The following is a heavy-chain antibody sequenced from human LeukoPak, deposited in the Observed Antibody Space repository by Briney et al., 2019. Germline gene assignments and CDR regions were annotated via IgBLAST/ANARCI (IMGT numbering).Heavy chain of an antibody. Sequence: GGSLRLSCAASGFTFRNYAMSWVRQAPGKGLAWVSSINNGGENTYYEDSVKGRFTISRDNYKNPLYFQMNSLRAEDTAVYFCARVYGGSYHYYYYMDVWGKGITVTVSS. CDR2: INNGGENT. J-gene: IGHJ6*03. V-gene: IGHV3-23*01. CDR1: GFTFRNYA. D-gene: IGHD3-16*02. CDR3: ARVYGGSYHYYYYMDV.